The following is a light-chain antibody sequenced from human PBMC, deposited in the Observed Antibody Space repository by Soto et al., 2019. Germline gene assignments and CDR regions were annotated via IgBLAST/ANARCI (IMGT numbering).Light chain of an antibody. V-gene: IGKV3-11*01. CDR3: QQRSNWPT. CDR1: QSVDIN. J-gene: IGKJ1*01. CDR2: DAS. Sequence: EIVMTQSPATLSVSPGERATLSCRASQSVDINLAWYQKKAGQAPRLLIYDASNRATGIPARFSGSGSGTDFTLTISSLEPEDFAVYYCQQRSNWPTFGQGTKVDIK.